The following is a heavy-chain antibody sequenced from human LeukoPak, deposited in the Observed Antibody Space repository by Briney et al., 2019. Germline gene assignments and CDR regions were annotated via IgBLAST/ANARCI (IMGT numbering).Heavy chain of an antibody. Sequence: PGGSLRLSCAASGFTFSSYSMNWVRQAPGKGLEWVSSISSSSSYIYYADSVKGRFTISRDNAKNSLYLQMNSLRAEDTAVYYCARDPRWGYVWGSYLYGMDVWGQGTTVTVSS. V-gene: IGHV3-21*01. CDR2: ISSSSSYI. CDR1: GFTFSSYS. D-gene: IGHD3-16*02. J-gene: IGHJ6*02. CDR3: ARDPRWGYVWGSYLYGMDV.